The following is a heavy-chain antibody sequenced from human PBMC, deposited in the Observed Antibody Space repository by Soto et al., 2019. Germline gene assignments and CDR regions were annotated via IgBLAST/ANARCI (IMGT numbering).Heavy chain of an antibody. CDR1: GFAYSNFE. D-gene: IGHD1-1*01. J-gene: IGHJ6*02. CDR2: INTPASTK. V-gene: IGHV3-48*03. Sequence: EGSQRLSCAAAGFAYSNFEMHWVRQASGRGLEWVPYINTPASTKYYAQCGKGRFTLSRDNAMNSLYQQMNNLRAEDTAVYYCARAECSHPNCFTAHYSYGLDVWGQGTTVTVSS. CDR3: ARAECSHPNCFTAHYSYGLDV.